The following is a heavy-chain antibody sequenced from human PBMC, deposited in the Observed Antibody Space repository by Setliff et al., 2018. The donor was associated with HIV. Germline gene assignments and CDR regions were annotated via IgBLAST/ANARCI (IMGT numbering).Heavy chain of an antibody. D-gene: IGHD3-3*01. V-gene: IGHV3-15*01. CDR2: IKTKTDGGTT. CDR3: AKDGGRGAHYSSWSDYWDPGYLDV. Sequence: PGGSLRLSCAASGFTFSNYVMYWVRQAPGKGLEWVGRIKTKTDGGTTDYAAPVKGRFTISRDDSKNTLYLQMNSLRVEDTAVCYCAKDGGRGAHYSSWSDYWDPGYLDVWGNGTTVTVSS. CDR1: GFTFSNYV. J-gene: IGHJ6*03.